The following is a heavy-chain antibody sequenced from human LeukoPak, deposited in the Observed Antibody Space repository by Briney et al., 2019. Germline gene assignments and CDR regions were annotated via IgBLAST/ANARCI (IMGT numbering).Heavy chain of an antibody. V-gene: IGHV3-23*01. CDR1: GFTFSRNG. CDR2: ISGSGGNT. Sequence: GGSLRLSCAASGFTFSRNGMTWVRQAPGKGLEWVSAISGSGGNTYYADSVKGRFTISRDNSKNTLYLQMNSLRAEDTALYYCAKGLERESRLDSWGQGTLVTVSS. D-gene: IGHD1-1*01. J-gene: IGHJ4*02. CDR3: AKGLERESRLDS.